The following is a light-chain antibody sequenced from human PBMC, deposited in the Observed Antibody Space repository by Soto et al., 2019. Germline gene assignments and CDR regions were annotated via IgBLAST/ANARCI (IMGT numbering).Light chain of an antibody. CDR1: QSVLYSSRNKNY. CDR2: WAS. J-gene: IGKJ5*01. CDR3: QQYYSIPIT. V-gene: IGKV4-1*01. Sequence: DIVMTQSPDSLAVSPGERATIHCRSSQSVLYSSRNKNYLAWYQQRPGQPPKLLIYWASTRESGVPDRFSGSGSGTEFTLTISSLQAADVALYYCQQYYSIPITFGQGTRLEIK.